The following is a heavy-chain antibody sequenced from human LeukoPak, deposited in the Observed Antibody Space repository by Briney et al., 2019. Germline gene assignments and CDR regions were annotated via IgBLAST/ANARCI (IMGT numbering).Heavy chain of an antibody. CDR1: GLNFVNFA. J-gene: IGHJ3*02. V-gene: IGHV3-30*04. CDR2: ISYDGSNK. CDR3: AKEAMIVVTNAFDI. Sequence: GGSLRLSCVVSGLNFVNFAINWVRKAPGKGLEWLPVISYDGSNKYYADSVKGRFTISRDNSKNTLYLQMNSLRAEDTAVYYCAKEAMIVVTNAFDIWGQGTMVTVSS. D-gene: IGHD3-22*01.